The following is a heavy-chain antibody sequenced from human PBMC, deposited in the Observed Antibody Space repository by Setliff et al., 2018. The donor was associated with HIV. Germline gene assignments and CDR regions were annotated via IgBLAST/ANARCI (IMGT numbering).Heavy chain of an antibody. Sequence: LRLSCAASGFTFSSYSMNWVRQAPGKGLEWVSSISSSSSYIYYADSVKGRFTISRDNAKNSLYLQMNSLRAEDTAVYYCARVVGAYYDSSGYHPFDYWGQGTLVTVSS. CDR1: GFTFSSYS. V-gene: IGHV3-21*01. CDR2: ISSSSSYI. J-gene: IGHJ4*02. CDR3: ARVVGAYYDSSGYHPFDY. D-gene: IGHD3-22*01.